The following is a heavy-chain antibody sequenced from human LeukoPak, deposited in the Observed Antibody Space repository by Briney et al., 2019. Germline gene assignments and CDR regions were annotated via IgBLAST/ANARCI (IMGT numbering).Heavy chain of an antibody. CDR1: GGSISSYY. CDR3: ARHEFGSGRNY. V-gene: IGHV4-59*08. D-gene: IGHD3-10*01. CDR2: IYYSGST. J-gene: IGHJ4*02. Sequence: SETLSLTCTVSGGSISSYYWSWIRQPPGKGLERIGYIYYSGSTNYNPSLKSRVTISVDTSKNQFSLKLSSVTAADTAVYYCARHEFGSGRNYWGQGTLVTVSS.